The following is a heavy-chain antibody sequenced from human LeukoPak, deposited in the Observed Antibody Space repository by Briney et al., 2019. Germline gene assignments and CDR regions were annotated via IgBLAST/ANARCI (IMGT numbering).Heavy chain of an antibody. CDR1: GSTLTKLS. CDR3: ATLMFRGVIGDDYYGMDV. J-gene: IGHJ6*04. V-gene: IGHV1-24*01. Sequence: ASVKVSCKVSGSTLTKLSVHWVRQTPGKGLEWMGGFDPEDGETINGQKFQGRVTMTEDTSTDTAYMELSSLRSEDTAVYYCATLMFRGVIGDDYYGMDVLGKGTTVTVSS. D-gene: IGHD3-10*01. CDR2: FDPEDGET.